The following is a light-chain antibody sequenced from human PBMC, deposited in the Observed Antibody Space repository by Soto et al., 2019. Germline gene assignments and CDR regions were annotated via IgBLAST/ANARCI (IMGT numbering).Light chain of an antibody. V-gene: IGKV3D-15*01. CDR3: QQYNNWPLT. Sequence: EIVMTQSPATLSVSPGERATLSCRASQSVSSNLAWYQQKPGQAPRLLIYDASTRATGIPARFSGSGSGTEFTLIISSLQSEDFAVYYCQQYNNWPLTCGQGTRLEIK. J-gene: IGKJ5*01. CDR2: DAS. CDR1: QSVSSN.